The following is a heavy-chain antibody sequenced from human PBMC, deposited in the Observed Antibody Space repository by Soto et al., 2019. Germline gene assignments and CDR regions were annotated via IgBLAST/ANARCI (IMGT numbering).Heavy chain of an antibody. D-gene: IGHD6-19*01. CDR1: GGSISSYY. Sequence: PSETLSLTCTVSGGSISSYYWSWIRQPPGKGLEWIGYIYYSGSTNYNPSLKSRVTISVDTSKNQFSLKLSSVTAADAAVYYCARLDNGWYHDHWGQGTLVTVSS. CDR3: ARLDNGWYHDH. V-gene: IGHV4-59*01. J-gene: IGHJ5*02. CDR2: IYYSGST.